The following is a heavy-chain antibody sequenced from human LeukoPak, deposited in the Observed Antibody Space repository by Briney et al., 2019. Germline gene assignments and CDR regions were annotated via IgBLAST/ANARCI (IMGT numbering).Heavy chain of an antibody. V-gene: IGHV3-33*01. Sequence: GRSLRLSCAASGFTFSGYGMHWVRQAPGKGLEWVAVIWYDGSNKYYADSVKGRFTISRDNSKNTLYLQMNSLRAEDTAVYYCARSKVEQLGYYYYYGMDVWGQGTTVTVSS. J-gene: IGHJ6*02. CDR1: GFTFSGYG. D-gene: IGHD6-6*01. CDR3: ARSKVEQLGYYYYYGMDV. CDR2: IWYDGSNK.